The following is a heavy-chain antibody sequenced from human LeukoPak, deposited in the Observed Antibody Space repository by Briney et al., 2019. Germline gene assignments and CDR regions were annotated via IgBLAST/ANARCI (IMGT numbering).Heavy chain of an antibody. CDR1: GFTVSSNY. D-gene: IGHD2-15*01. CDR2: IYSGGST. V-gene: IGHV3-53*04. Sequence: GGSLRLSCAASGFTVSSNYMSWVRQAPGKGVEWVSVIYSGGSTYYSDSVKGRVTISRHNSKNPLYLQMNSLRAEDTAVYYCARAARAAFDIWGQGTMVTVSS. J-gene: IGHJ3*02. CDR3: ARAARAAFDI.